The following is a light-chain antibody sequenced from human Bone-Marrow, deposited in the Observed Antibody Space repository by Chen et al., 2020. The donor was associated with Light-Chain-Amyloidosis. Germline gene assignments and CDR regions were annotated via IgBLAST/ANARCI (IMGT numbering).Light chain of an antibody. J-gene: IGLJ3*02. Sequence: SYVLTQPPSVSVAPGQTARISCGGNYIGSKSVHWYQQRPGQASVLVVYDDSDRPSGIPERFSGSNSGSTATLTISRVEAGDEADYYCQVGISSSDHGVFGGGTKLTVL. CDR2: DDS. CDR1: YIGSKS. CDR3: QVGISSSDHGV. V-gene: IGLV3-21*02.